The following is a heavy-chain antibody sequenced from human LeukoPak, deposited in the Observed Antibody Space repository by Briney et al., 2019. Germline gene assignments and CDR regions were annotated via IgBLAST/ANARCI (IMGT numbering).Heavy chain of an antibody. CDR1: GFTFSNYA. CDR3: AKEADYGDWSAP. Sequence: GGSLRLSCAASGFTFSNYAMSWVRQAPGKGLEWVSGISGSGGSIYYADSEKGRFTIPRDNSKNTLYLQMNSLRAEDTAVYYCAKEADYGDWSAPWGQGTLVTVSS. CDR2: ISGSGGSI. D-gene: IGHD4-17*01. J-gene: IGHJ5*02. V-gene: IGHV3-23*01.